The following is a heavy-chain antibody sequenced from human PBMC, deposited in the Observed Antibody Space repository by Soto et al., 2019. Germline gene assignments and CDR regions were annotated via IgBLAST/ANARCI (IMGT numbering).Heavy chain of an antibody. CDR1: GYSFTSYW. J-gene: IGHJ6*02. D-gene: IGHD3-22*01. Sequence: GESLKISCKGSGYSFTSYWIGWVRQMPGKGLEWMGIIYPGDSDTRYSPSFQGQVTISADKSISTAYLQWSSLKASDTAMYYCARPTSYYDSSGPVYGMDVWGQGTTVTVSS. CDR3: ARPTSYYDSSGPVYGMDV. V-gene: IGHV5-51*01. CDR2: IYPGDSDT.